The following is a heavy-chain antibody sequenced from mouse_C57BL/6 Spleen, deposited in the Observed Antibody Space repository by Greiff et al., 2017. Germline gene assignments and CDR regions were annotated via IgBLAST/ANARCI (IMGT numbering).Heavy chain of an antibody. V-gene: IGHV1-22*01. CDR3: ARSHVGDSNPYYFDY. Sequence: DVKLVESGPELVKPGASVKLSCKASGYTFTDYNMHWVKQSPGKSLEWIGYINPKNGGTSYNQKFKGKATLTANKSSSAAYMELRSLTSEDSAVYYCARSHVGDSNPYYFDYWGQGTTLTVSS. CDR2: INPKNGGT. J-gene: IGHJ2*01. D-gene: IGHD2-5*01. CDR1: GYTFTDYN.